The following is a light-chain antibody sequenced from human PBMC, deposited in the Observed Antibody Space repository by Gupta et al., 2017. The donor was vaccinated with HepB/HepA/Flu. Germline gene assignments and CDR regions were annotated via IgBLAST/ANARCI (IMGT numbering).Light chain of an antibody. V-gene: IGKV3-20*01. CDR3: QQEGSSPLT. J-gene: IGKJ3*01. CDR1: QSVSSSY. CDR2: GAS. Sequence: EIVLTQSPGTLSLSPGERATLSCRASQSVSSSYLAWYQQKPGQAPRLLIYGASSRATGIPDRFSGSGSGTEFTLTISRLGPEDFAVYYCQQEGSSPLTFGHGTKVDIK.